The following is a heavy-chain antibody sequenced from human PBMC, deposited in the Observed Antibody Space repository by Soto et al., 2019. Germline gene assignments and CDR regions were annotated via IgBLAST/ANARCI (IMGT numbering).Heavy chain of an antibody. CDR1: GGSFSGYL. CDR2: INHSGST. D-gene: IGHD2-8*01. CDR3: ARPRGYCTNGVCYRY. V-gene: IGHV4-34*01. J-gene: IGHJ4*02. Sequence: ASETLSLTCAVYGGSFSGYLWSWIRQPPGKGLEWIGEINHSGSTNYNPSLKSRVTISVDTSKNQFSLKLSSVTAADTAVYYCARPRGYCTNGVCYRYWGQGTLVTVSS.